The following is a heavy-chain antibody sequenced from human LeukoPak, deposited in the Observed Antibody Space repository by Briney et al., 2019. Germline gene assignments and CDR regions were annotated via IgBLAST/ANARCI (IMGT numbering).Heavy chain of an antibody. J-gene: IGHJ4*02. D-gene: IGHD3-9*01. CDR2: INTNTGNP. V-gene: IGHV7-4-1*02. CDR3: ARDSVLRYFEEVYYFDY. Sequence: ASVKVSCKASGYTFTGYYMHWVRQAPGQGLEWMGWINTNTGNPTYAQGFTGRFVFSLDTSVSTAYLQISSLKAEDTAVYYCARDSVLRYFEEVYYFDYWGQGTLVTVSS. CDR1: GYTFTGYY.